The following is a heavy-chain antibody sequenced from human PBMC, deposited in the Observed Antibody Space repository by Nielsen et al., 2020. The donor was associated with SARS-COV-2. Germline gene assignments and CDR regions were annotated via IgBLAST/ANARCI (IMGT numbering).Heavy chain of an antibody. CDR3: ARGGYGYLGY. CDR2: IYSGGST. Sequence: GESLKISCAASGFTVSSNYMSWVRQAPGKGLEWVSVIYSGGSTYYADSVKGRFTISRDNSKNTLYLQMNSLRAEDTAVYYCARGGYGYLGYWGQGTLVTVSS. CDR1: GFTVSSNY. J-gene: IGHJ4*02. D-gene: IGHD5-18*01. V-gene: IGHV3-53*01.